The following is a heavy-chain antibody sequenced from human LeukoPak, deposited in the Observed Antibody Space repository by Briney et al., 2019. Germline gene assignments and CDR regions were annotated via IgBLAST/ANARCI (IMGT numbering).Heavy chain of an antibody. CDR1: GGSFSGYY. Sequence: SETLSLTCAVYGGSFSGYYWSWIRQPPGKGLEWIGSIYHSGSTYYNPSLKSRVTISVDTSKNQFSLKLSSVTAADTAVYYCARGIVVVAQLGYYYYYMDVWGKGTTVTISS. J-gene: IGHJ6*03. CDR3: ARGIVVVAQLGYYYYYMDV. CDR2: IYHSGST. D-gene: IGHD2-15*01. V-gene: IGHV4-34*01.